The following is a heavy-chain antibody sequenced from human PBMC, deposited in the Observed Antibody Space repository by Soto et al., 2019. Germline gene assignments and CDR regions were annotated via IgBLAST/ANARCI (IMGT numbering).Heavy chain of an antibody. D-gene: IGHD3-22*01. CDR1: GFTFSSYS. V-gene: IGHV3-48*02. CDR3: ARSQLLPPDDAFDI. J-gene: IGHJ3*02. CDR2: ISSSSSTI. Sequence: GGSLRLSCAASGFTFSSYSMNWVRQAPGKGLEWVSYISSSSSTIYYADSVKGRFTISRDSAKNSLYLQMNSLRDEDTAVYYCARSQLLPPDDAFDIWGQGTMVT.